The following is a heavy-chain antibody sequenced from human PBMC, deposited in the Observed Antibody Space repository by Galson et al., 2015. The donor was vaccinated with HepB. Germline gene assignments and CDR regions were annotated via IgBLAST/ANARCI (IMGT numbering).Heavy chain of an antibody. Sequence: SVKVSCKASGGTFNSYAISWVRQAPGQGLEWMGRIIPILGIVNYAQKFQGRVTITADKSTSTAYMELSSLRSEDTAVYYCAREKVRGVIMGGFDPWGQGTLVTVSS. CDR1: GGTFNSYA. D-gene: IGHD3-10*01. J-gene: IGHJ5*02. CDR3: AREKVRGVIMGGFDP. CDR2: IIPILGIV. V-gene: IGHV1-69*04.